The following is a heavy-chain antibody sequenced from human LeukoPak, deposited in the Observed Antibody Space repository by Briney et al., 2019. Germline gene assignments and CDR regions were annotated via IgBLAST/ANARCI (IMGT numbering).Heavy chain of an antibody. CDR1: GGSISRSDYY. J-gene: IGHJ4*02. V-gene: IGHV4-31*03. CDR3: ARGYDSSGYYKWTRSGLFDY. Sequence: SETLSLTCTVSGGSISRSDYYWSWIRQHPGKGLEWIGYIYYSGSTYYNPSLKSRVTISVDTSKNQFSLKLSSVTAADTAVYYCARGYDSSGYYKWTRSGLFDYWGQGTLVTVSS. D-gene: IGHD3-22*01. CDR2: IYYSGST.